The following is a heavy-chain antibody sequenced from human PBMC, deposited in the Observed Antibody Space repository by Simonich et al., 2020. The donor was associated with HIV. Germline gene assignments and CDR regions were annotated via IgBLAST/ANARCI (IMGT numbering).Heavy chain of an antibody. D-gene: IGHD3-9*01. V-gene: IGHV3-33*01. CDR1: GFTFSSYG. CDR3: ARSVGHDILTGYYR. J-gene: IGHJ4*02. Sequence: QVQLVQSGGGVVQPGRSLRLSCAASGFTFSSYGMHWVRQAPGKGLEWVAVIWYDGSNKSYADSGKGRFTISRDNSKNTLYLQMTSLRAEDTAVYYCARSVGHDILTGYYRWGQGTLVTVSS. CDR2: IWYDGSNK.